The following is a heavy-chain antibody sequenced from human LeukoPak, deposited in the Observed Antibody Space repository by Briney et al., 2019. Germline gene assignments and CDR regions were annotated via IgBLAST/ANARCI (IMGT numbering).Heavy chain of an antibody. V-gene: IGHV3-53*01. CDR2: IYSGGST. J-gene: IGHJ4*02. CDR3: ARENPSSGYYDY. CDR1: VFTVSSNN. Sequence: GGFLRLSCAATVFTVSSNNMSWVRQAPWKGLEWVSVIYSGGSTYYADSVKGRFTISRDNSKNTLYLQMNSLRAEDTAVYYCARENPSSGYYDYWGQGTLVTVSS. D-gene: IGHD3-22*01.